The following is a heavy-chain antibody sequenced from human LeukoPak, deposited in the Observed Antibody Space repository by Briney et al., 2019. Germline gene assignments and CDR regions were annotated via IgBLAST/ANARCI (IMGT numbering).Heavy chain of an antibody. V-gene: IGHV4-4*02. Sequence: PSETLSLTCAVSGGSISSSNWWSWVRPPPGKGLEWIGEIYHSGSTNYNPSLKSRVTISVDKSKNQFSLKLSSVTAADTAVYYCARDNDYDSSGFFDYWGQGTLVTVSS. CDR3: ARDNDYDSSGFFDY. J-gene: IGHJ4*02. D-gene: IGHD3-22*01. CDR1: GGSISSSNW. CDR2: IYHSGST.